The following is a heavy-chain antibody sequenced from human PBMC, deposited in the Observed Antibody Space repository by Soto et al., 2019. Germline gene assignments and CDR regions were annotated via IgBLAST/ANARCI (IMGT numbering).Heavy chain of an antibody. CDR2: IIPIFGTA. Sequence: ASVKVSCKASGGTFSSYAISWVRQAPGQGLEWMGGIIPIFGTANYAQKFQGRVTITADESTSTAYMELSSLRSEDTAVYYCARAYDSSGYDLDYFDYWGQGTLVTVSS. CDR1: GGTFSSYA. D-gene: IGHD3-22*01. V-gene: IGHV1-69*13. CDR3: ARAYDSSGYDLDYFDY. J-gene: IGHJ4*02.